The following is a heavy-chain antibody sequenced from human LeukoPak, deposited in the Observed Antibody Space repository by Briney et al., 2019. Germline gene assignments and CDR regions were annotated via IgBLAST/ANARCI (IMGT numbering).Heavy chain of an antibody. CDR3: ARATVVVPAAGPYAFDI. J-gene: IGHJ3*02. CDR1: GGSFSGYY. CDR2: INHSGST. V-gene: IGHV4-34*01. D-gene: IGHD2-2*01. Sequence: SETLSLTCAVYGGSFSGYYWSWIRQPPGKGLEWIGEINHSGSTNYNPSLKSRVTMSVDTSKNQFSLKLSSVTAADTAVYYCARATVVVPAAGPYAFDIWGQGTMVTVSS.